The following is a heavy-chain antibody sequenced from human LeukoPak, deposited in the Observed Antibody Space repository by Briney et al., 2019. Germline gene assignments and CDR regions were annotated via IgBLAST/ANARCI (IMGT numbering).Heavy chain of an antibody. CDR1: GGSISNYY. Sequence: SETLSLTCSVSGGSISNYYWSWIRQPPGKGLEWIGYIDYSGSTNYNPSLKSRVSISVDTSKNQFSLKLSSVAAADTAVYYCASHYDSSGYYYHNDAFDIWGQGTMVTVSS. V-gene: IGHV4-59*01. D-gene: IGHD3-22*01. CDR3: ASHYDSSGYYYHNDAFDI. CDR2: IDYSGST. J-gene: IGHJ3*02.